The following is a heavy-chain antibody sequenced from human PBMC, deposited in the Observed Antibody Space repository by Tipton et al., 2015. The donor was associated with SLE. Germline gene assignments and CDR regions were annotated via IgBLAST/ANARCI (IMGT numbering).Heavy chain of an antibody. CDR1: GGSISRDGFS. D-gene: IGHD2-21*01. CDR3: ARAKSVYCGGDCLEWFDP. J-gene: IGHJ5*02. Sequence: TLSLTCAVSGGSISRDGFSWSWVWIRRPPGKGLEWIGYIYHSGSTYYNPTLKSRVTISVDTSKNQFSLKLTSVTAADTAVYYCARAKSVYCGGDCLEWFDPWGQGTLVTVSS. CDR2: IYHSGST. V-gene: IGHV4-30-2*01.